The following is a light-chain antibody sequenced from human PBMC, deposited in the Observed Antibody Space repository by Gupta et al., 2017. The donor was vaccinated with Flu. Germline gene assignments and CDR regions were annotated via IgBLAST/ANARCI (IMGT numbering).Light chain of an antibody. V-gene: IGLV2-11*01. J-gene: IGLJ1*01. Sequence: SVTIACTGTSRDVGGDNYGYCYQQHPGTDHNLIIYDVRNRASGVSNSCSGSKADNTASLTISERKAEDEDDYYCCSCAGTFYVFGTGTNFTVL. CDR2: DVR. CDR1: SRDVGGDNY. CDR3: CSCAGTFYV.